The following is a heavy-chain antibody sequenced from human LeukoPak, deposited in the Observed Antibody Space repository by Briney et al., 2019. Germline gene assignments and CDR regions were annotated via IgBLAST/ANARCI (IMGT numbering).Heavy chain of an antibody. J-gene: IGHJ4*02. V-gene: IGHV3-33*06. D-gene: IGHD6-13*01. Sequence: GGSLRLSCAASGFTFSSYGMHWVRQAPGKGLEWVAVIWYDGSNKYYADSVKGRFTISRDNSKNTLYLQMNSLRAEDKAVYYCAKDITPGYSSSCYDYWGKGTLVTVSS. CDR1: GFTFSSYG. CDR2: IWYDGSNK. CDR3: AKDITPGYSSSCYDY.